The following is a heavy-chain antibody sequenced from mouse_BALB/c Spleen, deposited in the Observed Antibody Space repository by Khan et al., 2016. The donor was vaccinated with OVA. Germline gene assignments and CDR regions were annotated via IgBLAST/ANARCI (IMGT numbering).Heavy chain of an antibody. Sequence: VQLKESGPGLVKPSQSLSITCTVTGYSITSGYGWNWIRQFPGNKLEWMGYISYSGSTNYNPSLKSRISITRDTSKNQFFLQLNSVTTEDTATYYCAGTARLNYWGQRTTHTFSS. J-gene: IGHJ2*01. D-gene: IGHD1-2*01. CDR1: GYSITSGYG. CDR2: ISYSGST. V-gene: IGHV3-2*02. CDR3: AGTARLNY.